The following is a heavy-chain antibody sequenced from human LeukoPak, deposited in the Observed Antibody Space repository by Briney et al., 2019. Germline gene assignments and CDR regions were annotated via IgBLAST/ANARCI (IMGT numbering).Heavy chain of an antibody. J-gene: IGHJ4*02. CDR3: AKGAVEGIAY. CDR2: IIPIFGTA. D-gene: IGHD6-19*01. Sequence: SVKVSCKASGGTFSSYAISWGRQAPGQGLEWMGGIIPIFGTANYAEKFQGRVTITTDESTSTAYMELSSVRSEDTAVYYCAKGAVEGIAYWGQGTLVTVYS. CDR1: GGTFSSYA. V-gene: IGHV1-69*05.